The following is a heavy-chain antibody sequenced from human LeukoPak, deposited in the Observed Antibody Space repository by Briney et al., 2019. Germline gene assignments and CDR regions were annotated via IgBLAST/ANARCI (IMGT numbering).Heavy chain of an antibody. V-gene: IGHV3-30-3*01. CDR3: ARLYGDYDY. D-gene: IGHD4-17*01. CDR2: ISYDGSNK. CDR1: GFTFSSYA. J-gene: IGHJ4*02. Sequence: GRSLRLSCAASGFTFSSYAMHWVRQAPGKGLEWMAVISYDGSNKYYADSVKGRFTISRDNSKNTLYLQMNSLRAEDTAVYYCARLYGDYDYWGQGTLVTVSS.